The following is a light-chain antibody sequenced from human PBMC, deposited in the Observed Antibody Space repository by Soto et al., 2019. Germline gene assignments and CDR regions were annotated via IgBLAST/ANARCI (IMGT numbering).Light chain of an antibody. Sequence: EIVLTQSPGTLSLSPGERATLSCRASQSVSSSYLAWYQQKPGQAPRLLIYGASSRATGIPDRFSGSGSGTDFTLTISRLEPEDFALYYCHQYGSSPLYAFGQGTMLEIK. V-gene: IGKV3-20*01. CDR2: GAS. J-gene: IGKJ2*01. CDR1: QSVSSSY. CDR3: HQYGSSPLYA.